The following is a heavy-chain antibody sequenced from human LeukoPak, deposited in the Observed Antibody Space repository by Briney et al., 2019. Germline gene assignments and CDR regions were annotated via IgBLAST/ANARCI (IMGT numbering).Heavy chain of an antibody. CDR3: ARSLSRGHHFDY. CDR2: IASDGSST. CDR1: GFTFSSYW. Sequence: GGSLRLSCAASGFTFSSYWMNWVRQAPGKGLVWVSRIASDGSSTTYADSVKGRFSISRDNAKNTLYLQMNSLRDEDTAVYYCARSLSRGHHFDYWGQGTLVTVSS. J-gene: IGHJ4*02. D-gene: IGHD3-10*01. V-gene: IGHV3-74*01.